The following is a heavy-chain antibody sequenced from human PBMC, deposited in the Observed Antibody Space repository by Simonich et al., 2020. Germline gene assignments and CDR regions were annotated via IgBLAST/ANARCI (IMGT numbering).Heavy chain of an antibody. CDR2: KKQDGSEK. CDR1: GFTFSSYW. CDR3: ACLGTGDAFDI. V-gene: IGHV3-7*01. J-gene: IGHJ3*02. Sequence: EVQLVESGGGLVQPGGSLRLSCAASGFTFSSYWMSWVRQAQGKGVEWWANKKQDGSEKYYVDSVKGRFTISRDNAKNSLYLQMNSLRAEDTAVYYCACLGTGDAFDIWGQGTMVTVSS. D-gene: IGHD3-9*01.